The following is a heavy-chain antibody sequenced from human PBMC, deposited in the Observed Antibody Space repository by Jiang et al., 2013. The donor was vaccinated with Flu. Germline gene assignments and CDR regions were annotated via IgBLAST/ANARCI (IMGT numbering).Heavy chain of an antibody. D-gene: IGHD3-22*01. CDR1: GYTFTDYH. CDR2: IYPNSGGT. V-gene: IGHV1-2*02. Sequence: SGAEVKKPGASVRVSCKASGYTFTDYHMHWVRQAPGHGLEWMGWIYPNSGGTNYAQKFQGRVIMTRDTSIRTAYMELTRLTSDDTAVYFCARDGVPFDNSGYVNYWGQGTLVTVSS. J-gene: IGHJ4*02. CDR3: ARDGVPFDNSGYVNY.